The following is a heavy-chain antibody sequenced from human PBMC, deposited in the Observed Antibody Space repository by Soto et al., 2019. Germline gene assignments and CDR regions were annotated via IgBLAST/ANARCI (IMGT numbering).Heavy chain of an antibody. CDR1: GYTFTSYD. CDR2: MNPNSGNT. CDR3: ARWGFSITGTSAFDY. V-gene: IGHV1-8*01. D-gene: IGHD1-7*01. J-gene: IGHJ4*02. Sequence: ASVKVSCKASGYTFTSYDINWGRQATGQGLEWMGWMNPNSGNTGYAQKFQGRVTMTRNTSISTAYMELSSLRSEDTAVYYCARWGFSITGTSAFDYWGQGTLVTVSS.